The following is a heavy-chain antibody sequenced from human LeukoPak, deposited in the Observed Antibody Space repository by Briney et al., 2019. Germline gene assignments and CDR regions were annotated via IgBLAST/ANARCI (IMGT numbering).Heavy chain of an antibody. Sequence: GGSLRLSCAASGFTFSSYGMHWVRQAPGKGLEWVAVIWYDGSNKYYADSVKGRFTISRDNSKNTLYLQMNSLRAEDTAVYYCARDRDILRYFDWLSPGTFDYWGQGTLATVSS. V-gene: IGHV3-33*01. CDR1: GFTFSSYG. J-gene: IGHJ4*02. CDR2: IWYDGSNK. CDR3: ARDRDILRYFDWLSPGTFDY. D-gene: IGHD3-9*01.